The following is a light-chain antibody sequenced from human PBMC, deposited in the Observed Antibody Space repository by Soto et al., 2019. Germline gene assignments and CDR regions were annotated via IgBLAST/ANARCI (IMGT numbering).Light chain of an antibody. Sequence: ETVLTQSPGTLSLTPGERVTLSCRASQSVRSSYLAWYQQKPGQAPRLLIYGASGRATGIPARFRGSGSGPDFTLTISRLEPEDFAVYYCQQYGNPPQTFDQGTKVEIK. CDR1: QSVRSSY. V-gene: IGKV3-20*01. J-gene: IGKJ1*01. CDR2: GAS. CDR3: QQYGNPPQT.